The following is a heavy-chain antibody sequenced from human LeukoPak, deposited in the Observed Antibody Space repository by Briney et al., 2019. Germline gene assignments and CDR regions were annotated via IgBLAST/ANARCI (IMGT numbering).Heavy chain of an antibody. Sequence: GPLRPSCAASGFTFSSYGMHWVRQAPGKGLGWGAVISYDGSNKYYADSVKGRFTISRDNSKNTLYLQMNSLRAEDTAVYYCAKDTSSGFWSGLAVWGQGTTVTVSS. CDR2: ISYDGSNK. CDR1: GFTFSSYG. J-gene: IGHJ6*02. V-gene: IGHV3-30*18. D-gene: IGHD3-3*01. CDR3: AKDTSSGFWSGLAV.